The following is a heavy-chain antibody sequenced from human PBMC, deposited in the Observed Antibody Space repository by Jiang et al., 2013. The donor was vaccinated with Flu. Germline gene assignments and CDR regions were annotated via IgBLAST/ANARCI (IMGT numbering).Heavy chain of an antibody. CDR1: GFTFSSYA. J-gene: IGHJ4*02. CDR2: ISSSSSTI. CDR3: ARGGHSGDFDY. V-gene: IGHV3-48*02. D-gene: IGHD5-12*01. Sequence: QLVESGGGLVQPGGSLRLSCAASGFTFSSYAMSWVRQAPGKGLEWVSYISSSSSTIYYADSVKGRFTISRHNAENSLFLQMYIPRDEDTAVYYCARGGHSGDFDYWGQGTLVTVSS.